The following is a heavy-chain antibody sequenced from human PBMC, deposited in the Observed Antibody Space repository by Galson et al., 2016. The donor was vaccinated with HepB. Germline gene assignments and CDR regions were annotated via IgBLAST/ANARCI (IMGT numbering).Heavy chain of an antibody. CDR2: ICYRGST. V-gene: IGHV4-39*07. CDR1: GGSISSSSYY. Sequence: ETLSLTCSASGGSISSSSYYWGWIRQPPGKGLEWIGNICYRGSTYYNPSLKSRVTISVATSKNQFSLRLYPVTAADTAVYYCAREPTWHNWFDPWGQGALVTVSS. D-gene: IGHD2/OR15-2a*01. CDR3: AREPTWHNWFDP. J-gene: IGHJ5*02.